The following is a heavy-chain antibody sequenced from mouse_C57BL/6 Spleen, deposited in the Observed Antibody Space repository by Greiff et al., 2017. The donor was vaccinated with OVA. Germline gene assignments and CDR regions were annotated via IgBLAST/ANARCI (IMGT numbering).Heavy chain of an antibody. CDR1: GFTFSSYP. V-gene: IGHV5-9*04. J-gene: IGHJ1*03. CDR3: ARRDGNYWYFDV. CDR2: ISGGGGNT. D-gene: IGHD2-1*01. Sequence: EVKVVESGGGLVKPGGSLKLSCAASGFTFSSYPMSWVRQTPEKRLEWVATISGGGGNTYYPDSVKGRFTISRDNAKNTLYLQMSSLRSEDTAVDYCARRDGNYWYFDVWGTGTTVTVSS.